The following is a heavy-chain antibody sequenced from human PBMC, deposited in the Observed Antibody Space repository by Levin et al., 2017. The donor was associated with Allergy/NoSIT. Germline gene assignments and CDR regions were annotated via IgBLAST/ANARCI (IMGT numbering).Heavy chain of an antibody. V-gene: IGHV3-49*03. Sequence: GESLKISCTAYGFTFGDYALNWFRQAPGKGLEWVGFIRSKAYGGTREYAASVKGRFSISRDDSNSMVYLQMNSLKTEDTGVYYCSRAHDRPGDYFDYWGQGTLVTVSS. J-gene: IGHJ4*02. D-gene: IGHD3-10*01. CDR1: GFTFGDYA. CDR2: IRSKAYGGTR. CDR3: SRAHDRPGDYFDY.